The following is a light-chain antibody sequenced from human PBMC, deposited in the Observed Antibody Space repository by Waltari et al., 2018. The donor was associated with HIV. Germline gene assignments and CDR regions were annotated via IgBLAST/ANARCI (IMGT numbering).Light chain of an antibody. CDR1: QRISRY. CDR3: QQSYTSPLT. V-gene: IGKV1-39*01. Sequence: DIQMTQSPSSLSASVGDRVSITCRASQRISRYLNWYRQKPGAAPELLIYAASSLQRGVPSRFSGSGSGTDFTLTISSLQPEDFATYYCQQSYTSPLTFGPGTKVDIK. J-gene: IGKJ3*01. CDR2: AAS.